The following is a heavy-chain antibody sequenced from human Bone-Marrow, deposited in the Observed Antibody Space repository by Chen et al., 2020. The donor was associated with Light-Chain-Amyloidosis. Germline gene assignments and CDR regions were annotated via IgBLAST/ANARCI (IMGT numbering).Heavy chain of an antibody. CDR1: GYTFTSYD. CDR3: ARGGITIFGVVIGRYYYMDV. Sequence: QVQLVQSGAEVKKPGASVKVSCKAPGYTFTSYDINGVRQATGQGLEWMGWMNPNSGNTGYAQKFQGRVTMTRNTSISTAYMELSSLRSEDTAVYYCARGGITIFGVVIGRYYYMDVWGKGTTVTVSS. J-gene: IGHJ6*03. V-gene: IGHV1-8*01. CDR2: MNPNSGNT. D-gene: IGHD3-3*01.